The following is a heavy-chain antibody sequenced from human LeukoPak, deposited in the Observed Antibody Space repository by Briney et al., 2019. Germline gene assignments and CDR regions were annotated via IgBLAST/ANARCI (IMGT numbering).Heavy chain of an antibody. Sequence: PSETLSLTCTVSGGSISSYYWSWIRQPPGKGLEWIGYIYYSGSTNYNPSLKSRVTTSVDTSKNQFSLKLSSVTAADTAVYYCARGPYGAVAYNWFDPWGQGTLVTVSS. CDR1: GGSISSYY. V-gene: IGHV4-59*01. J-gene: IGHJ5*02. CDR3: ARGPYGAVAYNWFDP. CDR2: IYYSGST. D-gene: IGHD6-19*01.